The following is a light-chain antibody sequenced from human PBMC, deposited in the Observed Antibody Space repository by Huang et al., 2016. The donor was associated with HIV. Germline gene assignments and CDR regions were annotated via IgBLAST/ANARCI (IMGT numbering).Light chain of an antibody. CDR2: GAS. Sequence: DIVVTQSPDSLAVSLGARATINCKSSQTFLYNSKIASFIAWYQRRPGQSPQLLRYGASARQSGVPERFSGSVSETNFTLTINGMQPEDVAIYFCQQYSTIPTFGGGTKVDI. J-gene: IGKJ4*01. CDR1: QTFLYNSKIASF. CDR3: QQYSTIPT. V-gene: IGKV4-1*01.